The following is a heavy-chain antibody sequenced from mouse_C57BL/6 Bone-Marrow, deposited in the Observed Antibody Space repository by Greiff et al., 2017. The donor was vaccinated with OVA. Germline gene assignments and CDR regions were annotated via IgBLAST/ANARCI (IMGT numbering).Heavy chain of an antibody. D-gene: IGHD1-1*01. CDR2: SRNKANDYTT. J-gene: IGHJ1*03. Sequence: EVKVVDSGGGLVQSGRSLRLSCATSGFTFSDFYMEWVRQAPGKGLEWIAASRNKANDYTTEYSASVKGRFIVSRDTAKSILYLQMNALRAEDTAIYYCARVYGSRSYWYFDVWGTGTTVTVSS. V-gene: IGHV7-1*01. CDR1: GFTFSDFY. CDR3: ARVYGSRSYWYFDV.